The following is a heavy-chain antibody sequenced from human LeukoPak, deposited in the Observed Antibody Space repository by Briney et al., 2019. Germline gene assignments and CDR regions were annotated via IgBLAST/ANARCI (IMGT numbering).Heavy chain of an antibody. J-gene: IGHJ6*03. CDR3: ARQGMTKVNKVGNYMDV. V-gene: IGHV1-69*13. Sequence: SVKVSCKASGYTFTSYAISWVRQAPGQGLEWMGGIIPIFGTANYARKFQGRVTITADESTSTAYMELSSMRSEDTAVDYWARQGMTKVNKVGNYMDVWGKGTTVTVSS. CDR2: IIPIFGTA. D-gene: IGHD4-11*01. CDR1: GYTFTSYA.